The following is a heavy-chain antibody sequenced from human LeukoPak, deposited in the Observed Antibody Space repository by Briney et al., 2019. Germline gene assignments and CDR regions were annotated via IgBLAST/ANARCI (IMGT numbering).Heavy chain of an antibody. Sequence: ASVTVSCKASGYIFTSYDINWVRQATGQGLEWMGWMNPNSGNTGYAQKFQGRVTMTRNTSISTAYMELSSLRSEDTAVYYCARVGGSYPIDAFDIWGQGTMVTVSS. CDR1: GYIFTSYD. V-gene: IGHV1-8*01. D-gene: IGHD1-26*01. J-gene: IGHJ3*02. CDR3: ARVGGSYPIDAFDI. CDR2: MNPNSGNT.